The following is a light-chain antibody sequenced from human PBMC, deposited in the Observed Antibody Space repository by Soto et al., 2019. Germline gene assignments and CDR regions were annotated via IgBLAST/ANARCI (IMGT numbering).Light chain of an antibody. CDR2: GAS. J-gene: IGKJ1*01. V-gene: IGKV1-16*01. CDR3: QQYYGYPHS. Sequence: DLQMAQSPSSLSASVGDKVTITCRTSQGVENYLAWFQQKPGKAPKSLIYGASNLQTGVPSRFSGSGSGTHFTFTISGLQPDDFGTYYCQQYYGYPHSFGQGTKVEIK. CDR1: QGVENY.